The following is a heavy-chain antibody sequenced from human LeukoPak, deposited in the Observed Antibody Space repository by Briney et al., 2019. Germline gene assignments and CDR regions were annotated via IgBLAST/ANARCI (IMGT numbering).Heavy chain of an antibody. CDR3: ARDRSGSYDY. CDR2: IIPILGIA. D-gene: IGHD1-26*01. Sequence: ASVKVSCKASGYTFTIYDINWVRQAAGQGLEWMGRIIPILGIANYAQKFQGRVTITADKSTSTAYMELSSLRSEDTAVYYCARDRSGSYDYWGQGTLVTVSS. V-gene: IGHV1-69*04. CDR1: GYTFTIYD. J-gene: IGHJ4*02.